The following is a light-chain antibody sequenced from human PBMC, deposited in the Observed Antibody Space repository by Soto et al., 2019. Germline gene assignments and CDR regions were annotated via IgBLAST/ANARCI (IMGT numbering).Light chain of an antibody. V-gene: IGKV1-33*01. CDR3: QQYENLPT. CDR2: DAS. J-gene: IGKJ5*01. Sequence: DIQMTQAPSSLSASVGGRGTITCQASQNINNYLNWYQQKPGRAPKLLIYDASNLEAGVPSRFRGSGSGTDFTFTISRLRPEDIATYYCQQYENLPTFGQGTRLEIK. CDR1: QNINNY.